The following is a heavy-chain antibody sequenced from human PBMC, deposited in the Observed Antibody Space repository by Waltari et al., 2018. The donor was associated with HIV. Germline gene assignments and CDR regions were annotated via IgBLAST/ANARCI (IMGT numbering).Heavy chain of an antibody. J-gene: IGHJ4*02. CDR2: IWYDGSNK. Sequence: QVLLVEAGGGVVQPGRSLRPSCAASGFTFRSCGMHWVRQAPGKGLEWVAVIWYDGSNKYYADSVKGRFTISRDNSKNTLYLQMNSLRAEDTAVYYCARDLGEWELAFDYWGQGTLVTVSS. V-gene: IGHV3-33*01. CDR1: GFTFRSCG. D-gene: IGHD3-16*01. CDR3: ARDLGEWELAFDY.